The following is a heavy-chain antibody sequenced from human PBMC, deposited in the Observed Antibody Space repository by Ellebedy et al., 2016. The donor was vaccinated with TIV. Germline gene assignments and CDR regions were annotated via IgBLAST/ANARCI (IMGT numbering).Heavy chain of an antibody. CDR2: ISGSGRST. CDR1: GFTFSNYA. J-gene: IGHJ3*02. CDR3: AKFAVRNYEAAFDI. Sequence: GGSLRLXCAASGFTFSNYAMSWVRQAPGKGLEWVSAISGSGRSTYYADSVKGRFTISRDNSKSTLYLQMNSLRAEDTAVYYCAKFAVRNYEAAFDIWGQGTMVTVSS. D-gene: IGHD4-11*01. V-gene: IGHV3-23*01.